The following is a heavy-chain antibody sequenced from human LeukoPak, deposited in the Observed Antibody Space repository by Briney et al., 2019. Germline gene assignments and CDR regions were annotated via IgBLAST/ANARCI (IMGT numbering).Heavy chain of an antibody. D-gene: IGHD6-19*01. V-gene: IGHV3-11*04. CDR1: GFTFSNAW. CDR3: ARSPYSSGWNRLDY. Sequence: NSGGSLRLSCAASGFTFSNAWMSWVRQAPGKGLEWVSYISSSGSTIYYADSVKGRFTISRDNAKNSLYLQMNSLRAEDTAVYYCARSPYSSGWNRLDYWGQGTLVTVSS. J-gene: IGHJ4*02. CDR2: ISSSGSTI.